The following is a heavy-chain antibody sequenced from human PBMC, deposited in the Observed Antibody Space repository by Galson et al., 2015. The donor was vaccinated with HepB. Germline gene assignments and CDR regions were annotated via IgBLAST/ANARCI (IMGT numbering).Heavy chain of an antibody. CDR1: GFTFGDYA. Sequence: SLRLSCAASGFTFGDYAMSWFRQAPGKGLEWVGFIRSKAYGGTTEYAASVKGRFTISRDDSKSIAYLQMNSLKTEDTAVYYCTRDLRDMTTVTHDYYYYYGMDVWGQGTTVTVSS. V-gene: IGHV3-49*03. CDR2: IRSKAYGGTT. CDR3: TRDLRDMTTVTHDYYYYYGMDV. D-gene: IGHD4-11*01. J-gene: IGHJ6*02.